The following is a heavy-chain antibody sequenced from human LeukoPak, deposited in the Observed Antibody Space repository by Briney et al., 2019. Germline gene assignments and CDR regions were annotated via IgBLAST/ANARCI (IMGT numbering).Heavy chain of an antibody. V-gene: IGHV4-39*07. CDR1: GGSISSSSYY. Sequence: SETLSLTCTVSGGSISSSSYYWGWIRQPPGKGLEWIGSIYYSGSTYYNPSLKSRVTISVDTSKNQFSLKLSSVTAADTAVYYCATYLPSAWGAFDIWGQGTMVTVSS. J-gene: IGHJ3*02. CDR2: IYYSGST. CDR3: ATYLPSAWGAFDI. D-gene: IGHD7-27*01.